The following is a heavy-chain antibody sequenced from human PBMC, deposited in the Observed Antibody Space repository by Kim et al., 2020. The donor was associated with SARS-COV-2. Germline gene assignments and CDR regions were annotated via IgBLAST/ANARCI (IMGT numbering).Heavy chain of an antibody. CDR2: IYHSGST. D-gene: IGHD5-12*01. Sequence: SETLSLTCAVSGGSISSSNWWSWVRQPPGKGLEWIGEIYHSGSTNYNPSLKSRVTISVDKSKNQFSLKLSSVTAADTAVYYCARDPLVGDIVVRYFDYWGQGTLVTVSS. V-gene: IGHV4-4*02. CDR1: GGSISSSNW. CDR3: ARDPLVGDIVVRYFDY. J-gene: IGHJ4*02.